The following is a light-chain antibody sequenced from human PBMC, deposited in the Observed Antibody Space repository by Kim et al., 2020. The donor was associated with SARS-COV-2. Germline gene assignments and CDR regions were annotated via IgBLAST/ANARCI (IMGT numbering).Light chain of an antibody. CDR2: GAS. V-gene: IGKV3-11*01. J-gene: IGKJ4*01. CDR3: QQRSNWPPLT. Sequence: EIVLTQSPATLSLSPGERATLSCRASQSVRFYLAWYQQKPGQAPRLLIYGASNRATGIPARFSGSGSGTDFTLTITSLEPEDFAVYYCQQRSNWPPLTFGGGTKVDIK. CDR1: QSVRFY.